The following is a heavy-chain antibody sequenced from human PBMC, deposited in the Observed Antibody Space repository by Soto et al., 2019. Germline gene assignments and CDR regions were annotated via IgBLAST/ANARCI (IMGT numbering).Heavy chain of an antibody. Sequence: PGESLKLSCQGSGYSFINYWIAWVRQKPGKGLEWVGVIYPRDSDTKYSPSFEGQVTISADKSISTAYLQWSSLKASDTAMYYCARQASYDFWSGYYVDPWGQGTLVTVSS. V-gene: IGHV5-51*01. J-gene: IGHJ5*02. CDR3: ARQASYDFWSGYYVDP. CDR1: GYSFINYW. CDR2: IYPRDSDT. D-gene: IGHD3-3*01.